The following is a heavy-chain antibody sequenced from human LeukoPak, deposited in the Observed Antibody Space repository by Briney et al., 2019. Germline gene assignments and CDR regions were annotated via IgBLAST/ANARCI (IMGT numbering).Heavy chain of an antibody. D-gene: IGHD3-10*01. J-gene: IGHJ5*02. CDR3: AKDYKS. Sequence: PGGSLRLSCAASGFTVSSNYMSWVRQAPGKGLEWVSYISSSGSIKKYADSVKGRFTISRDNAKNSLYLQMNSLRDEDTAVYYCAKDYKSWGQGTLVTVSS. V-gene: IGHV3-11*01. CDR1: GFTVSSNY. CDR2: ISSSGSIK.